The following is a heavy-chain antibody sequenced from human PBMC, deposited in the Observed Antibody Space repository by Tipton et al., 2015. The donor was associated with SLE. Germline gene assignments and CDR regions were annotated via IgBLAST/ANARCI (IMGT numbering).Heavy chain of an antibody. J-gene: IGHJ4*02. V-gene: IGHV3-15*01. CDR3: TTGMRAAAKGY. D-gene: IGHD6-13*01. Sequence: SLRLSCAAPGFTFSSYAMHWVRQAPGKGLEWVGRIKSKTDGGTTDYAAPVKGRFTISRDDSKNTLYLQMNSLKTEDTAVYYCTTGMRAAAKGYWGQGTLVTVSS. CDR1: GFTFSSYA. CDR2: IKSKTDGGTT.